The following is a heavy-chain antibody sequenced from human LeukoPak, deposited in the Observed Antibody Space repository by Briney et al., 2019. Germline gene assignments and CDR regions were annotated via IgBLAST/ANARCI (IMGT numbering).Heavy chain of an antibody. V-gene: IGHV3-30*03. J-gene: IGHJ4*02. CDR1: GFTFSSYS. Sequence: PGRSLRLFCAASGFTFSSYSMHWVRQAPGKGLEWLAVILYDGSMQYYAESMKGRLTISRDNSRNTVYMQMSSLRTEDTAVYYCARDPRGPTTYDSSARDSLDYWGQGTLVTVSS. D-gene: IGHD3-22*01. CDR3: ARDPRGPTTYDSSARDSLDY. CDR2: ILYDGSMQ.